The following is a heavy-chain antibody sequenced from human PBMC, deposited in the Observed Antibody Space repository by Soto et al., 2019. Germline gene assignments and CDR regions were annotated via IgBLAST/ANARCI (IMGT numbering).Heavy chain of an antibody. J-gene: IGHJ5*02. CDR2: IYYSGST. D-gene: IGHD3-3*01. CDR3: ARCCDFWSGYMVFDP. Sequence: SETLSLTCTVSGGSISSYYWSWIRQPPGKGLEWIGYIYYSGSTNYNPSLKSRVTISVDTSKNQFSLKLSSVTAADTAVYYCARCCDFWSGYMVFDPWGQGTLVTVSS. CDR1: GGSISSYY. V-gene: IGHV4-59*01.